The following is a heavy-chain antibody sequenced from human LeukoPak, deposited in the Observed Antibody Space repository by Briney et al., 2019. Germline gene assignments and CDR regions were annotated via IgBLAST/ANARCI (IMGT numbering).Heavy chain of an antibody. CDR1: GGSMSSYY. D-gene: IGHD4-11*01. V-gene: IGHV4-59*01. CDR2: IYYAGST. J-gene: IGHJ3*02. Sequence: NSSETLSLTCTVSGGSMSSYYWTWIRQPPGQGLEWLGYIYYAGSTNYNPSLKSRVTISVDTSKNQFSLKLSSVTAADTAVYYCARPNSNYLGNDAFDIWGQGTVVTVSS. CDR3: ARPNSNYLGNDAFDI.